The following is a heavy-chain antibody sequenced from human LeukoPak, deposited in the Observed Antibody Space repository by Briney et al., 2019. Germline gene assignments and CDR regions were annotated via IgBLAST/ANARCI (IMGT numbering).Heavy chain of an antibody. V-gene: IGHV3-49*04. J-gene: IGHJ4*02. CDR3: TREPRRPVTIPL. CDR1: GFSFVDYA. Sequence: PGGSLRLSCAASGFSFVDYAMSWVRQAPGKGLEWVGFIRSKPYGGTTEYAASVKGRFTISRDDSKSIAYLQMNSLKTEDTAVYYCTREPRRPVTIPLWGQGTLVTVSS. CDR2: IRSKPYGGTT. D-gene: IGHD2-21*01.